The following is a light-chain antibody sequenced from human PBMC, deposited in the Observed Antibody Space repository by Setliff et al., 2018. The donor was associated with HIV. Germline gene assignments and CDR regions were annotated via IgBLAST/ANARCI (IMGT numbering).Light chain of an antibody. CDR3: CSNTGSNTYV. CDR2: QAS. J-gene: IGLJ1*01. Sequence: QSALAQPASVSRSPGQSITISCTGTRGDVGRYNLVSWYQQQPGKPPKLMIYQASKRPSGVSNRFSGSKSGNTASLTISGLQAEDEADYYCCSNTGSNTYVFGTGTKVTVL. V-gene: IGLV2-23*01. CDR1: RGDVGRYNL.